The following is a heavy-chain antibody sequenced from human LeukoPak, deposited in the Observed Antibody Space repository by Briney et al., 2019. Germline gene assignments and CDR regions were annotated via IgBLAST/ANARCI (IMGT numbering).Heavy chain of an antibody. CDR2: IRSKAYGGTT. CDR1: GFTFGDYA. J-gene: IGHJ4*02. Sequence: GGSLRLSCTASGFTFGDYAMSWVRQAPGKGLEWVGFIRSKAYGGTTEYAASVKGRFTISRDDSKSIAYLQMNSLKTEDTAVYYCTRVGDYDWGSYRPTRRIDYWGQGTLVTVSS. CDR3: TRVGDYDWGSYRPTRRIDY. V-gene: IGHV3-49*04. D-gene: IGHD3-16*02.